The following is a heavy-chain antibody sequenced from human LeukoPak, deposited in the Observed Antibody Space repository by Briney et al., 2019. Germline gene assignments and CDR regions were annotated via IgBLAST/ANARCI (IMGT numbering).Heavy chain of an antibody. CDR1: GGSFSGYY. V-gene: IGHV4-34*01. CDR2: INHSGST. J-gene: IGHJ4*02. D-gene: IGHD3-3*01. CDR3: ARHGASVVIKPYYFDY. Sequence: PSETLSLTCAVYGGSFSGYYWSWIRQPPGKGLEWIGEINHSGSTNYNPSLKSRVTISVDTSKNQFSLKLSSVTAADTAVYYCARHGASVVIKPYYFDYWGQGTLVTVSS.